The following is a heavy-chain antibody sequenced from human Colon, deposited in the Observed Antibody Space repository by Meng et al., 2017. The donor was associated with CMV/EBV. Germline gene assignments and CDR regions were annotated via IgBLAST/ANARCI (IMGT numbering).Heavy chain of an antibody. V-gene: IGHV3-23*01. CDR3: TKMGADIAAAAHFDG. D-gene: IGHD6-13*01. CDR1: GFTFDDYA. J-gene: IGHJ4*02. Sequence: GESLKISCAASGFTFDDYAMHWVRQAPGKGLEWISAVSASGGSTYYADSVKGRFTISRDNVKDTLYLQMNSLRAEDTAVYYCTKMGADIAAAAHFDGWGQGTLVTVSS. CDR2: VSASGGST.